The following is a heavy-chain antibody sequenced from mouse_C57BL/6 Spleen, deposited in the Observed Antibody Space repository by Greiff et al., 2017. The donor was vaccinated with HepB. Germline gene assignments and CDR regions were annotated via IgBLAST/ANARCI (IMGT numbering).Heavy chain of an antibody. CDR3: ARWNYGAWFAY. Sequence: EVKLQQSGPELVKPGASVKMSCKASGYTFTDYNMHWVKQSHGKSLEWIGYINPNNGGTSYNQKFKGNATLTVNKSSSTAYMELRSLTSEDSAVYYCARWNYGAWFAYWGQGTLVTVSA. V-gene: IGHV1-22*01. CDR2: INPNNGGT. CDR1: GYTFTDYN. D-gene: IGHD1-1*01. J-gene: IGHJ3*01.